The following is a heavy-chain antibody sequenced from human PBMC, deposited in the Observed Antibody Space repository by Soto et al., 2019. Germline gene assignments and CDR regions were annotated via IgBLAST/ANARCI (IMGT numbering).Heavy chain of an antibody. D-gene: IGHD5-12*01. CDR2: SIPIFGTA. Sequence: QVQLVQSGAEVKKPASSEKVSCKASGGTLNNYPITWVRQAPGEVLEWMGVSIPIFGTANYAQNFQGRVTISVDESTSTGYMELSSLRSEDTAVYYCARGRGYSGDDHYYYFDMDVWGQGTTVTVSS. J-gene: IGHJ6*02. V-gene: IGHV1-69*01. CDR1: GGTLNNYP. CDR3: ARGRGYSGDDHYYYFDMDV.